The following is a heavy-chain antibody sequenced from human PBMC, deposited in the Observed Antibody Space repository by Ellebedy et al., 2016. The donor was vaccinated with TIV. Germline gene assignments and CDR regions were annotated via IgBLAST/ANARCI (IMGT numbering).Heavy chain of an antibody. Sequence: GESLKTSXAASGFTFSSYAMHLVRQAPGKGLEWVAVISYDGSNKYYADSVKGRFTISRDNSKNTMYLQMNSLRAEDTAVYYCARSGSSGYLDYWGQGTLVTVSS. CDR1: GFTFSSYA. J-gene: IGHJ4*02. V-gene: IGHV3-30-3*01. D-gene: IGHD3-22*01. CDR3: ARSGSSGYLDY. CDR2: ISYDGSNK.